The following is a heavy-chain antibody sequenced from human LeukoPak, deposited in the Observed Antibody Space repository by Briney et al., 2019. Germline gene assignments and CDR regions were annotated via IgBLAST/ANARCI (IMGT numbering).Heavy chain of an antibody. CDR2: MNPNSGNT. V-gene: IGHV1-8*01. CDR1: GYTFTSYD. CDR3: ARYYYDSSGLDY. J-gene: IGHJ4*02. D-gene: IGHD3-22*01. Sequence: ASVKVSRKASGYTFTSYDINWVRQATGQGLEWMGWMNPNSGNTGYARKFQGRVTMTRNTSISTAYMELSSLRSEDTAVYYCARYYYDSSGLDYWGQGTLVTVSS.